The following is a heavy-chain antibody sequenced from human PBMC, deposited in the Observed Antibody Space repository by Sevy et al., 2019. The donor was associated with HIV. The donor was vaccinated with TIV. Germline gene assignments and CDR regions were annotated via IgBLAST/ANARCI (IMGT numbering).Heavy chain of an antibody. V-gene: IGHV3-48*03. D-gene: IGHD3-9*01. CDR2: ISSGSSTK. CDR1: GFTLSSHE. J-gene: IGHJ6*03. Sequence: GGSLRLSCEASGFTLSSHEMNWVRQVPGKGLEWVSYISSGSSTKFYTDSVKGRFTISRGNAKNSLYLHMDSLRVEDTAVHYCARDPPETGPKYSYFMDVWGKGTTVTVSS. CDR3: ARDPPETGPKYSYFMDV.